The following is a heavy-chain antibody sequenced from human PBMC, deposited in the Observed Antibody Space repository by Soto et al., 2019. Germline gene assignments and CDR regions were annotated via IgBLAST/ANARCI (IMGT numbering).Heavy chain of an antibody. J-gene: IGHJ5*01. D-gene: IGHD3-10*01. V-gene: IGHV3-23*01. CDR1: GFTFSTYG. CDR3: AKDRGRFSWCFDS. Sequence: EVQLLESGGGLVHPGGSLRLSSAASGFTFSTYGMSWVRQAPGKKLEWVATIHVGDGDTYHADSVKGRFTISRDNSKNTLYRQMGSVSAEDTAMYYCAKDRGRFSWCFDSGGQGTQVTVSS. CDR2: IHVGDGDT.